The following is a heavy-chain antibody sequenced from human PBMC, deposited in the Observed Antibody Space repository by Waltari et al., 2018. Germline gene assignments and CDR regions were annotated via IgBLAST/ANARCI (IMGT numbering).Heavy chain of an antibody. CDR3: ARDMYSSSHYYYYMDV. CDR1: GGSISSYY. J-gene: IGHJ6*03. CDR2: ISYSGST. D-gene: IGHD6-6*01. Sequence: QVQLQESGPGLVKPSETLSLTCTVSGGSISSYYWRWIRQPPGKGLEWIGYISYSGSTNYNPSLKRRVTISVDTSKNQFSLKLSSVTAADTAVYYCARDMYSSSHYYYYMDVWGKGTTVTVSS. V-gene: IGHV4-59*01.